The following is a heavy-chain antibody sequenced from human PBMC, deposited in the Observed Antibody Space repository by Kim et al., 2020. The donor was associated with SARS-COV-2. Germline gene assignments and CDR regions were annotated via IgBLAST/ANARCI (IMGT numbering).Heavy chain of an antibody. CDR3: ARPGSSSSHAFDI. Sequence: YSPSFQGQVTISADKSISTAYLQWSSLKASDTAMYYCARPGSSSSHAFDIWGQGTMVTVSS. D-gene: IGHD6-6*01. V-gene: IGHV5-51*01. J-gene: IGHJ3*02.